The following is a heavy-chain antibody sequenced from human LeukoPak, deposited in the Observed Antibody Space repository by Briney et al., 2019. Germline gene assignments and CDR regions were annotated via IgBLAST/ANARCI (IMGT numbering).Heavy chain of an antibody. CDR3: ARGIAVAGTGHDY. CDR2: ISSSSSYI. Sequence: GGSLRLSCAASGFTFSSYSMNWVRQAPGKGLEWVSSISSSSSYIYYADSVKGRFTISRDNAKNSLYLQMNSLRAEDTAVYYCARGIAVAGTGHDYWGQGTLVTVSS. D-gene: IGHD6-19*01. J-gene: IGHJ4*02. V-gene: IGHV3-21*01. CDR1: GFTFSSYS.